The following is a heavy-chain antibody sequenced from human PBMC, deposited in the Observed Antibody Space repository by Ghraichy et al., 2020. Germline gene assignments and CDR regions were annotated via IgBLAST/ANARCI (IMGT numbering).Heavy chain of an antibody. D-gene: IGHD6-25*01. CDR2: INGRGSYT. CDR3: AKGASSTAGWDSFDY. J-gene: IGHJ4*02. CDR1: GFSFSITA. Sequence: GGSLRLTCDASGFSFSITAMTWVRQAPGKGLEWVSAINGRGSYTYYADSVKGRFTISRDNSKSTLFLQMNSLTAGDTAVYFCAKGASSTAGWDSFDYWGQGTLVTVSS. V-gene: IGHV3-23*01.